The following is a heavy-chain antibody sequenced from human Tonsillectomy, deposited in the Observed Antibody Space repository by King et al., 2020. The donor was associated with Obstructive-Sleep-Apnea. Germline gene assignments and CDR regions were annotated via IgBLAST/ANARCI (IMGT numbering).Heavy chain of an antibody. CDR3: ATSWFDP. CDR1: GFTFSNAW. V-gene: IGHV3-15*01. J-gene: IGHJ5*02. CDR2: IKSQTDGGTR. Sequence: VQLVESRGGLVKPGGSLRLSCAASGFTFSNAWMSWVRQAPGKGLEWVGRIKSQTDGGTRDYAVPVKGRFAISRDDSKNTLYLEMNSLKTEDTAIYYCATSWFDPWGQGTLVTVSS.